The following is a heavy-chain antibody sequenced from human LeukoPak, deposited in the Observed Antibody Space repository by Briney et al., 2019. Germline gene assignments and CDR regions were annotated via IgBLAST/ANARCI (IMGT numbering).Heavy chain of an antibody. CDR1: RYSFINHW. CDR3: ARVLAPVPPGAFDI. J-gene: IGHJ3*02. Sequence: GESLKISCNGSRYSFINHWIAWVRQMPGKGLEWMGIIFPGDSDTRYSPSFQGQVTISADKSISTAYLQWSSLKASDTAMYYCARVLAPVPPGAFDIWGQGTMVTVSS. D-gene: IGHD2-15*01. V-gene: IGHV5-51*01. CDR2: IFPGDSDT.